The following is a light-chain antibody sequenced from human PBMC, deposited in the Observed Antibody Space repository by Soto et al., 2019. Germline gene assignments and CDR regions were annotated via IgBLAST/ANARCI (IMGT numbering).Light chain of an antibody. J-gene: IGLJ2*01. CDR2: EVT. CDR1: SSDFGGNNY. V-gene: IGLV2-8*01. CDR3: TSNGGSYRDVI. Sequence: QSVLTQPPSASGSPGQSVTISCTGTSSDFGGNNYVSWYQQHPGKAPKLIIYEVTKRPSGVPDRFSGSMSGNTASLTVSGLQAEDEADYYCTSNGGSYRDVIFGGGTKLTVL.